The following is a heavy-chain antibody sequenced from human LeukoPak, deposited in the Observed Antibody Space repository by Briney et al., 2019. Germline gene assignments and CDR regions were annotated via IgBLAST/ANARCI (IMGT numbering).Heavy chain of an antibody. CDR2: ISYDGSND. D-gene: IGHD2-15*01. Sequence: PGRSLRLSCAASGFSFSTYAMHWVRQAPGKGLEWVAAISYDGSNDKYADSVKGRFTISKDNSKNILYLQLDSLRTEDTAVHYCGRDGGAPLDFWGQGTLVTVSS. CDR3: GRDGGAPLDF. V-gene: IGHV3-30*04. J-gene: IGHJ4*02. CDR1: GFSFSTYA.